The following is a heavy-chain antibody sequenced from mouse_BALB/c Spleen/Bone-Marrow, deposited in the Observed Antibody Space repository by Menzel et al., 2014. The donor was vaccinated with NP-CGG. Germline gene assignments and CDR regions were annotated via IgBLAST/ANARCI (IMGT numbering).Heavy chain of an antibody. J-gene: IGHJ4*01. CDR2: ISDDGGNT. CDR3: ARETGPRAMDY. V-gene: IGHV5-4*02. Sequence: EVQGVESGGGLAKPGGSLKLSCAASGFTFSDYYMFWVRQTPEKRLEWVATISDDGGNTYYRDSEKGRFTISRDNAKNKLNLQMSSLKSEDTATYHCARETGPRAMDYWGQGTSVTVSS. CDR1: GFTFSDYY. D-gene: IGHD4-1*01.